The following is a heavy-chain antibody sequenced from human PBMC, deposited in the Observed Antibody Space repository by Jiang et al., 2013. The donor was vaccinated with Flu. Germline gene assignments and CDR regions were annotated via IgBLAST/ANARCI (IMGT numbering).Heavy chain of an antibody. CDR1: GFTFSSYA. D-gene: IGHD3/OR15-3a*01. CDR3: AKNPPPPYDYFVLVIISLGRFDX. CDR2: ISGSGGST. V-gene: IGHV3-23*01. Sequence: VQLLESGGGLVQPGGSLRLSCAASGFTFSSYAMSWVRQAPGKGLEWVSAISGSGGSTYYADSVKGRFTISRDNSKNTLYLQMNSLRAEDTAVYYCAKNPPPPYDYFVLVIISLGRFDXWAEGTMVTSLQ. J-gene: IGHJ3*02.